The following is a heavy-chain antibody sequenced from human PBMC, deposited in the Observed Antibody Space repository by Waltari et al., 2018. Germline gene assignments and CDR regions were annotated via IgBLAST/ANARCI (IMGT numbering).Heavy chain of an antibody. CDR3: ARVRLSYYYMDV. J-gene: IGHJ6*03. V-gene: IGHV4-61*02. CDR2: IYTSGST. CDR1: GGSISSGSYY. Sequence: QVQLQESGPGLVKPSQTLSLTCTVSGGSISSGSYYWSWIRQPAGKGLEWIGRIYTSGSTNYNPSLKSRVTISVDTSKNQFSLKLSSVTAADTAVYYCARVRLSYYYMDVWGKGTTVTVSS.